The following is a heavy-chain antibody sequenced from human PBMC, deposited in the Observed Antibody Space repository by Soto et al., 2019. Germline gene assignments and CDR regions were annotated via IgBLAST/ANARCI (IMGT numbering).Heavy chain of an antibody. D-gene: IGHD2-2*01. V-gene: IGHV3-74*01. J-gene: IGHJ4*02. CDR1: GSTFSGDW. CDR3: ARGPRGLYHHDY. CDR2: INMDGSST. Sequence: GGSLRLSCAASGSTFSGDWMHWVRQGAGKGLVWVSRINMDGSSTNYADSVKGRFTISRDNAKNTLYLQMNSLRVDDTAVYYCARGPRGLYHHDYWGQGALVTVSS.